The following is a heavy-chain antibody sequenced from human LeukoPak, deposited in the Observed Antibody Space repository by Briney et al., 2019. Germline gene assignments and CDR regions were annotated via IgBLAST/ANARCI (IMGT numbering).Heavy chain of an antibody. J-gene: IGHJ4*02. Sequence: GRSLRLSCAASGFTFSSYSMNWVRQAPGKGLEWVSYISSSSSTIYYADSVKGRFTISRDNAKNSLYLQMNSLRDEDTAVYYCAREMGYYYDSSGYFDYWGQGTLVTVSS. V-gene: IGHV3-48*02. CDR1: GFTFSSYS. CDR3: AREMGYYYDSSGYFDY. CDR2: ISSSSSTI. D-gene: IGHD3-22*01.